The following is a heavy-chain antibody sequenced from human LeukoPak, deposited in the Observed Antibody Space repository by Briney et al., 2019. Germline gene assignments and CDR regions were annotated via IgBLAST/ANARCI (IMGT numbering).Heavy chain of an antibody. CDR3: AFPPPGGGGY. CDR2: INQDGSER. Sequence: GGSLRLSCAASGFTFSSYWISWVRQAPGKGPEWVANINQDGSERYYVDSVRGRFTISRDNAKNSLYLQVNSLRTEDTAVYYWAFPPPGGGGYWGQGTLVTVSS. D-gene: IGHD3-10*01. CDR1: GFTFSSYW. J-gene: IGHJ4*02. V-gene: IGHV3-7*03.